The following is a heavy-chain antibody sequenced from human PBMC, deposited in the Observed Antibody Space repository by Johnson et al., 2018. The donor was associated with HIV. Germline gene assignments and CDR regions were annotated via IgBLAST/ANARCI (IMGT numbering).Heavy chain of an antibody. D-gene: IGHD1-14*01. J-gene: IGHJ3*02. Sequence: QVQLVESGGGVVQPGRSLRLSCAASGFTFSTYAMHWVRQAPGKGLEWVAAISYDGSNKYYADSVKGRFTISRDNSKNTLYLQMNSLRHEDTAVYYCARDQGELRRTHAFDIWGQGTMVTVSS. CDR2: ISYDGSNK. V-gene: IGHV3-30*04. CDR3: ARDQGELRRTHAFDI. CDR1: GFTFSTYA.